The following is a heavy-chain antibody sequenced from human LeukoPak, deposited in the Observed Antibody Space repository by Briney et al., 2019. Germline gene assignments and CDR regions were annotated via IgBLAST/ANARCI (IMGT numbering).Heavy chain of an antibody. D-gene: IGHD3-9*01. CDR3: ARYPIHNDDILTGPFDY. J-gene: IGHJ4*02. CDR2: IRCDGSNK. Sequence: HPGGSLRLSCAASGFTFSSYGMHWVRQAPGKGLEWVAFIRCDGSNKYYADSVKGRFTISRDNSKNTLYLQMNRVRVEDTALYHCARYPIHNDDILTGPFDYWGQGTLVTVSS. V-gene: IGHV3-30*02. CDR1: GFTFSSYG.